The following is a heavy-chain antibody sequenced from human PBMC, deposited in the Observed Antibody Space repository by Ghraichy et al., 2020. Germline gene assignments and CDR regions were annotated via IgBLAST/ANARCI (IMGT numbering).Heavy chain of an antibody. CDR3: ARVGGLIALVRGVVLGSFDV. Sequence: ETLSLTCAVSGGSISSYYWSWIRQPPGKGLEWIGYLYHNGATNYNPSLKSRVTTSLDTSKNQFSLRLSSLTAADTAVYYCARVGGLIALVRGVVLGSFDVWGHGTMVTVSS. CDR1: GGSISSYY. J-gene: IGHJ3*01. CDR2: LYHNGAT. D-gene: IGHD3-10*01. V-gene: IGHV4-59*01.